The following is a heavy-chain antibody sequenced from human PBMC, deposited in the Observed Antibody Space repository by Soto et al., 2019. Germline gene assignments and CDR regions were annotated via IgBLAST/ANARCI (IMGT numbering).Heavy chain of an antibody. CDR3: TRREVVAGTDSYGMDV. CDR2: IRAKTNTYAT. CDR1: GFTFSVYS. V-gene: IGHV3-73*01. D-gene: IGHD6-19*01. J-gene: IGHJ6*01. Sequence: GGSLRLSCAASGFTFSVYSMHWVRQVSGKGLEWVGRIRAKTNTYATAYAASVKGRFTISRDDSKNTAYLQMNSLKAEDTVVYYCTRREVVAGTDSYGMDVWGQGMTVRVS.